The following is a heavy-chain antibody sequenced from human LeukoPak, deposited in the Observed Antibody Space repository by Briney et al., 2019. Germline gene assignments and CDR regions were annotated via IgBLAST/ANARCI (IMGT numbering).Heavy chain of an antibody. Sequence: EASVKVSCKASGYTFTSYDINWVRQATGQGREWMGWMNPNSDNTGFAQKFQGRVTITRNTSISTAYMELSSLTSEDTASYYCAREMGVIGDYSSSSGAFDIWGQGTMVTVSS. CDR1: GYTFTSYD. J-gene: IGHJ3*02. V-gene: IGHV1-8*03. CDR2: MNPNSDNT. D-gene: IGHD6-6*01. CDR3: AREMGVIGDYSSSSGAFDI.